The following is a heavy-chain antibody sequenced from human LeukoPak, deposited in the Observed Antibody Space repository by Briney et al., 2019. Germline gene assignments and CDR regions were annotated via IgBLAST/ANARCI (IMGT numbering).Heavy chain of an antibody. CDR3: ARGPPSAFDI. Sequence: SETLSLTCAVYGGSLSGYYWSWIRQPPGKGLEWIGEINHSGSTNYNPSLKSRVTISVDTSKNQFSLKLSSVTAADTAVYYCARGPPSAFDIWGQGTMVTVSS. V-gene: IGHV4-34*01. CDR2: INHSGST. CDR1: GGSLSGYY. J-gene: IGHJ3*02.